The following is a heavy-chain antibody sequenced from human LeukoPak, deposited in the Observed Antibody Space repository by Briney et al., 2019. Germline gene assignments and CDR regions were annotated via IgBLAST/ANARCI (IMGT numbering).Heavy chain of an antibody. CDR1: GFTFSSYA. D-gene: IGHD3-22*01. CDR2: ISSSSSTT. V-gene: IGHV3-23*01. CDR3: AKDLSYYDSSGYAPIDAFDI. J-gene: IGHJ3*02. Sequence: PGGSLRLSCAASGFTFSSYAMNWVRQAPGKGLEWVSYISSSSSTTYYADSVKGRFTISRDNSKNTLYLQMNSLRAEDTAVYYCAKDLSYYDSSGYAPIDAFDIWGQGTMVTVSS.